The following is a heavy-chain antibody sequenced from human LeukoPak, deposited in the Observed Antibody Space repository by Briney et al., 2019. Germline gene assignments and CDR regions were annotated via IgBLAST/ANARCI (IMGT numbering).Heavy chain of an antibody. CDR1: GGTFSSYA. CDR3: ARGGGSGSSLYYYFNY. J-gene: IGHJ4*02. CDR2: IIPIFGTA. V-gene: IGHV1-69*13. Sequence: GASVKVSCKASGGTFSSYANSWVRRAPGQGLEWMGGIIPIFGTANYAQKFQGRVTITADESTSTAYMELSSLRSEDTAVYYCARGGGSGSSLYYYFNYWGQGTLVTVSS. D-gene: IGHD3-10*01.